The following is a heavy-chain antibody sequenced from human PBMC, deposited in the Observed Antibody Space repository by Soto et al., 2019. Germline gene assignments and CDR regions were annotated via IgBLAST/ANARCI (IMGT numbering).Heavy chain of an antibody. V-gene: IGHV3-30*03. J-gene: IGHJ6*02. Sequence: QVQLVESGGGVLQPGRSLRLSCVASGFTFSSLGMHWVRQAPGKGLEWLAGISGDGSVKFYAGSVKGRFTVSRDNSRNSVSLQMKSLRAGDTAVYFCARGADFWSGSRYYHYAYDLDVWGHGTTVTVSS. CDR3: ARGADFWSGSRYYHYAYDLDV. CDR1: GFTFSSLG. D-gene: IGHD3-3*01. CDR2: ISGDGSVK.